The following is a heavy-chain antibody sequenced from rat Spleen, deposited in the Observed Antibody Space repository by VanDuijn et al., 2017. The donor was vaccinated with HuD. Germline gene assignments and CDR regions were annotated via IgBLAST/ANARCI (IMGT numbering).Heavy chain of an antibody. V-gene: IGHV5-22*01. CDR2: ISYEGTST. CDR3: ARRETSFDH. J-gene: IGHJ2*01. CDR1: GFTFSKYD. Sequence: EVQLVESDGGLVQPGRSLKLSCATSGFTFSKYDMAWVRQGPKKGLEWVASISYEGTSTYYGDSAKGRFTISRDNAKSTLYLQMSSLRSEDTASYYCARRETSFDHWGQGVMVTVSS.